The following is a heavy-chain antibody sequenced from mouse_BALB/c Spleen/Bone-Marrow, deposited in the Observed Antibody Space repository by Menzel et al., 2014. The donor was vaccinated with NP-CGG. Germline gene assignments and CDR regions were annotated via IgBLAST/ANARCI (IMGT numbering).Heavy chain of an antibody. J-gene: IGHJ3*01. D-gene: IGHD2-1*01. CDR3: ARGGGNPFAY. CDR2: IWVDGST. V-gene: IGHV2-6-7*01. Sequence: VHLVESGPGLVAPSQSLSITCTVSGFSLTGYGVNWVRQPPGKGLEWLGMIWVDGSTDYNSALKSRLSISKDNSKSQVFLKMNSLQTDDPTKYYCARGGGNPFAYWGQGTLVTVSA. CDR1: GFSLTGYG.